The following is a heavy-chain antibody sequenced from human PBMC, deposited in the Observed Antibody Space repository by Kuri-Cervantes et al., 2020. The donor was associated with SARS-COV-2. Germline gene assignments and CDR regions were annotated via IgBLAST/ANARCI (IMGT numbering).Heavy chain of an antibody. CDR2: ISYDGSNK. Sequence: LSLTCAASGFTFSSYAMHWVRQAPGKGLEWVAVISYDGSNKYYADSVKGRSTISRDNAKNSLYLQMNSLRAEDTAVYYCATFSNLQTEFDYWGQGTLVTVSS. CDR3: ATFSNLQTEFDY. CDR1: GFTFSSYA. D-gene: IGHD4-11*01. V-gene: IGHV3-30-3*01. J-gene: IGHJ4*02.